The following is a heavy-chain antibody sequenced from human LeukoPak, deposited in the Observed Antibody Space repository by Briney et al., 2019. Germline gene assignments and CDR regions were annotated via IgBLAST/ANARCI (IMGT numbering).Heavy chain of an antibody. CDR3: AHSGDIIRSGNYHNFDY. J-gene: IGHJ4*02. D-gene: IGHD3-10*01. CDR2: IYWDDDK. CDR1: GFSLSTSGVG. Sequence: KVSGPTLVNPTQTLTLTCTFSGFSLSTSGVGVGWIRQPPGKALEWLALIYWDDDKRYSPSLKSSLTITKDTSKNQVVLTMTNMDPVDTATYYCAHSGDIIRSGNYHNFDYWGQGTQVTVSS. V-gene: IGHV2-5*02.